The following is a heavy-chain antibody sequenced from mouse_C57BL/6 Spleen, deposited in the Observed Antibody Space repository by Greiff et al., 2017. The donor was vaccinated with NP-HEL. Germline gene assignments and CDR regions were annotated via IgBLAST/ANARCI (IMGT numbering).Heavy chain of an antibody. V-gene: IGHV1-61*01. CDR1: GYTFTSYW. D-gene: IGHD3-2*02. Sequence: QVQLQQSGAELVRPGSSVKLSCKASGYTFTSYWMDWVKQRPGQGLEWIGNIYPSDSETHYNQKFKDKATLTVDKSSSPAYMQLSSLTSEDSAVYYCARGEDSSGYVRAYWGQGTLVTVSA. CDR3: ARGEDSSGYVRAY. J-gene: IGHJ3*01. CDR2: IYPSDSET.